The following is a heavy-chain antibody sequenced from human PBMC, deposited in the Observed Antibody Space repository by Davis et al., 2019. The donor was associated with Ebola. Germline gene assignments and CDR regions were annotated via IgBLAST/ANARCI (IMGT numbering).Heavy chain of an antibody. CDR2: IIPILGIA. D-gene: IGHD3-10*01. CDR1: GGTFSSYA. CDR3: GRMVGGVSGG. Sequence: AASVKVSCKASGGTFSSYAISWVRQAPGQGLEWMGRIIPILGIANYAQKFQGRVTITADKSTSTAYMELRSLRSEDTAGYYWGRMVGGVSGGWGQGTLVTVSS. V-gene: IGHV1-69*04. J-gene: IGHJ4*02.